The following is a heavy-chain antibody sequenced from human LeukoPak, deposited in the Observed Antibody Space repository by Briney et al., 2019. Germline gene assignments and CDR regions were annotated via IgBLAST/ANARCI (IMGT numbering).Heavy chain of an antibody. V-gene: IGHV1-46*01. CDR3: ASDLAVAGRHYYYYYMDV. Sequence: GASVKVSCKASGYIFTSYYMYWVRQAPGQGLEWMGIINPSGGSIRYAQKFQGRVTMTRDTSTSTVYMELSSLRSDNTAVYYCASDLAVAGRHYYYYYMDVWGKGTTVTVSS. CDR1: GYIFTSYY. CDR2: INPSGGSI. D-gene: IGHD6-19*01. J-gene: IGHJ6*03.